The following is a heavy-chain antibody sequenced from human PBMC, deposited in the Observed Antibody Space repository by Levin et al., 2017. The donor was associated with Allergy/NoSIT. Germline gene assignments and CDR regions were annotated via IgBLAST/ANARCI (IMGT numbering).Heavy chain of an antibody. CDR3: ARHFFHGSGKSWFDP. Sequence: PGGSLRLSCKGSGYSFTSYWISWVRQMPGKGLEWMGRIDPSDSYTNYSPSFQGHVTISADKSISTAYLQWSSLKASDTAMYYCARHFFHGSGKSWFDPWGQGTLVTVSS. V-gene: IGHV5-10-1*01. CDR2: IDPSDSYT. D-gene: IGHD3-10*01. CDR1: GYSFTSYW. J-gene: IGHJ5*02.